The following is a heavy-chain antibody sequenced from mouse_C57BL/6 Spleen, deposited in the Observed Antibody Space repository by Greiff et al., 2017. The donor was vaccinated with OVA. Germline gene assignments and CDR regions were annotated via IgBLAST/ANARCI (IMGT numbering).Heavy chain of an antibody. D-gene: IGHD1-1*01. V-gene: IGHV5-17*01. CDR3: AVKDYGSSLGFAY. J-gene: IGHJ3*01. Sequence: EVKLVESGGGLVKPGGSLKLSCAASGFTFSDYGMHWVRQAPEKGLEWVAYISSGSSTIYYADTVKGRFTISRDNAKNTLFLQRTSLRSEDTAMYYWAVKDYGSSLGFAYWGQGTLVTVSA. CDR2: ISSGSSTI. CDR1: GFTFSDYG.